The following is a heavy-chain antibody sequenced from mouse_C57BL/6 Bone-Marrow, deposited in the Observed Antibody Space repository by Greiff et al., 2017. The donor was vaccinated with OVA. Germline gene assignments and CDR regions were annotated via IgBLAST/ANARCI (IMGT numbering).Heavy chain of an antibody. V-gene: IGHV5-4*01. D-gene: IGHD2-2*01. CDR3: ARGMYGYDRAWFAY. Sequence: EVQGVESGGGLVKPGGSLKLSCAASGFTFSSYAMSWVRQTPEKRLEWVATISDGGSYTYYPDNVKGRFTISRDNAKNNLYLQMSHLKSEDTAMYYCARGMYGYDRAWFAYWGQGTLVTVSA. CDR1: GFTFSSYA. CDR2: ISDGGSYT. J-gene: IGHJ3*01.